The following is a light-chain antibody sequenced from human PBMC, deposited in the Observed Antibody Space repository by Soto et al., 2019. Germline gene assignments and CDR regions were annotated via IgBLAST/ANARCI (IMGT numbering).Light chain of an antibody. CDR1: QSISSW. CDR3: QQYNSYLLT. Sequence: DIQMTQSPSTLSASVGDRVTITCRASQSISSWLAWYQQKPGKAPKLLIYDASSLESGVPSRFSGSGSGTEFTLTISGLQPDDFATYYCQQYNSYLLTFGGGTKVDIK. V-gene: IGKV1-5*01. J-gene: IGKJ4*01. CDR2: DAS.